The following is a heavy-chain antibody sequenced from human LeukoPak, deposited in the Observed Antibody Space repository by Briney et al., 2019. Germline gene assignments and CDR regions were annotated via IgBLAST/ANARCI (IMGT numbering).Heavy chain of an antibody. CDR2: IYYSGST. V-gene: IGHV4-59*11. J-gene: IGHJ4*02. CDR1: EITFSSHW. CDR3: AREAKGVIDY. Sequence: TGESLRLSCAASEITFSSHWMSWVRQAPGKGLEWIGYIYYSGSTNYNPSLKSRVTISVDTSKNQFSLKLSSVTAADTAVYYCAREAKGVIDYWGQGTLVTVSS. D-gene: IGHD2-8*01.